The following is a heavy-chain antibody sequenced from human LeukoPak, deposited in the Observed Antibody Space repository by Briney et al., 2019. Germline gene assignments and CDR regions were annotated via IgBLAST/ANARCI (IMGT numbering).Heavy chain of an antibody. CDR3: AKEGTTGTIPDY. CDR1: GFTFSTYG. Sequence: GRSLRLSCAASGFTFSTYGMHWVRQAPGKGLEWVAVISYDGSNKYYADSVKGRFTISRDNSKNTLFLQMNSLRTEDTAVYYCAKEGTTGTIPDYRGQGTLVTVSS. V-gene: IGHV3-30*18. D-gene: IGHD1-1*01. CDR2: ISYDGSNK. J-gene: IGHJ4*02.